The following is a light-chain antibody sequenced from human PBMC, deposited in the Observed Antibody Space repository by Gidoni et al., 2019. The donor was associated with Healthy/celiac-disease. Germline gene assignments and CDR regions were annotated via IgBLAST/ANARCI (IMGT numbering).Light chain of an antibody. Sequence: EIVLTQSPATLSLSPGERATLSCRASQSVSSYYACYHQKHAQPPRLLIYDASTRTTGIPPRCSGGGAGTEFTLTISSLEPEDFAVDYCQQRSDWSPFTFGQGTRVEIK. J-gene: IGKJ5*01. V-gene: IGKV3-11*01. CDR3: QQRSDWSPFT. CDR2: DAS. CDR1: QSVSSY.